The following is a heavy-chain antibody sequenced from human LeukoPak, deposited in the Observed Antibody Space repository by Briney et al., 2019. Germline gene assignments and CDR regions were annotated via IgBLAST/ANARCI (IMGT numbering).Heavy chain of an antibody. V-gene: IGHV3-20*01. CDR3: ARVSDYYDVLKSYYFDY. D-gene: IGHD3-22*01. CDR1: GFTFDDYG. Sequence: PGGSLRLSCAASGFTFDDYGRSWVRPAPGKGLEWVSGIYWNCGSTGYADSVKGRFTIPSYNAKNSLYLQINTQRDEQADFHHCARVSDYYDVLKSYYFDYWGQGTLVTVSS. CDR2: IYWNCGST. J-gene: IGHJ4*02.